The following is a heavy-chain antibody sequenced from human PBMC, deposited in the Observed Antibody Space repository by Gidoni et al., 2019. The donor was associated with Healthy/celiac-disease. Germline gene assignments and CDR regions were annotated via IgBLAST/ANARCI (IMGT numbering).Heavy chain of an antibody. V-gene: IGHV3-15*01. CDR3: TTDPSWQLVRG. CDR1: GVTFSNAW. D-gene: IGHD6-13*01. CDR2: IKSNTDGATT. J-gene: IGHJ4*02. Sequence: EVQLVESGGGLVKPGGSLRLCCADSGVTFSNAWMSCVRQAPGKGLEWVGRIKSNTDGATTDYAAPVQGSFTISTDASKNTLYLQMNSLTTADTAVYYCTTDPSWQLVRGWGQGTLVTVSS.